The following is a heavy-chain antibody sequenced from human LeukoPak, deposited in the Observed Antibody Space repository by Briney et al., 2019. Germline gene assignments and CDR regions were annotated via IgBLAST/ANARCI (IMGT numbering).Heavy chain of an antibody. CDR2: VYTSGST. D-gene: IGHD5-18*01. CDR3: ARTSDTAMITK. CDR1: GGVISGYY. V-gene: IGHV4-4*07. Sequence: PSETLSLTCTVSGGVISGYYWTWIRQPAGNGLEWIGRVYTSGSTTNYNPSLKSRVTMSVDTSNNQFSLRLTSVTAADTAVYFCARTSDTAMITKWGQGILVTVSS. J-gene: IGHJ4*02.